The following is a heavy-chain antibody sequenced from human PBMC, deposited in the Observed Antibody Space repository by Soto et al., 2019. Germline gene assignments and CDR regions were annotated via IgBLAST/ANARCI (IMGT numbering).Heavy chain of an antibody. CDR3: ATSPGVGV. CDR2: IYSGGSI. CDR1: GFTVINNY. Sequence: EVQLVESGGGLIQPGGSLRLSCAASGFTVINNYMIWVRQAPGKGLEWVSLIYSGGSIHYADSVKGRFTISRDGSKNTLYVHISSLRAEDTAVYYCATSPGVGVWGQGTTVTVSS. D-gene: IGHD2-8*01. J-gene: IGHJ6*02. V-gene: IGHV3-53*01.